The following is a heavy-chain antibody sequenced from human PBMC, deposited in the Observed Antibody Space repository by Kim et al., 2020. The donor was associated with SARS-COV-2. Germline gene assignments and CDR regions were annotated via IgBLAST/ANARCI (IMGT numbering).Heavy chain of an antibody. CDR2: IYYSGST. J-gene: IGHJ5*02. CDR1: GGSISSYY. CDR3: ARSEGFGELDVNWFDP. Sequence: SETLSLTCTVSGGSISSYYWSWIRQPPGKGLEWIGYIYYSGSTNYNPSLKSRVTISVDTSKNQFSLKLSSVTAADTAVYYCARSEGFGELDVNWFDPWGQGTLVTVSS. V-gene: IGHV4-59*13. D-gene: IGHD3-10*01.